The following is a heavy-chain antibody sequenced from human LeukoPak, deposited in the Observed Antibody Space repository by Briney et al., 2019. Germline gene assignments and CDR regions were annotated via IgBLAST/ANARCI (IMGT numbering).Heavy chain of an antibody. CDR1: GGTFSSYA. Sequence: SVKVSCKASGGTFSSYAISWVRQAPGQGLEWMGGIIPIIGTANYAQRFQGRVTITADESTSTAYMELSSLRSEDTAVYYCARDLGRGSSSPSRGGYWGQGTLVTVSS. J-gene: IGHJ4*02. V-gene: IGHV1-69*13. CDR2: IIPIIGTA. D-gene: IGHD6-13*01. CDR3: ARDLGRGSSSPSRGGY.